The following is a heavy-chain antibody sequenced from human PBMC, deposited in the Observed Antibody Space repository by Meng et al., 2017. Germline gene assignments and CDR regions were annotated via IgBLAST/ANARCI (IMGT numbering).Heavy chain of an antibody. CDR2: INTKTGKP. D-gene: IGHD6-13*01. CDR1: GYTFSTNV. V-gene: IGHV7-4-1*02. Sequence: QGQLVQSGSELKEPGALVKVSCKASGYTFSTNVMNWVRQAPGQGLEWMGWINTKTGKPTYAQGFTGRLAFSLDTSASTAFLQINSLKAEDTAVYYCARAHSSGWYSFFDYWGQGTLVTVSS. CDR3: ARAHSSGWYSFFDY. J-gene: IGHJ4*02.